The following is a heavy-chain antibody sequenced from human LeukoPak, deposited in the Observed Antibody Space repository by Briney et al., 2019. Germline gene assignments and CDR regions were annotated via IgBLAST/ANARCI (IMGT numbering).Heavy chain of an antibody. J-gene: IGHJ4*02. Sequence: GGSLRLSCAASGFTFSSYGMHWVRQAPGKGLEWVAVIWYDGSNRYYADSVKGRFTISRDNSKNTLYLQMNSLRAEDTAVYYCAKDQYYDILTDWGQGTLVTVSS. D-gene: IGHD3-9*01. CDR1: GFTFSSYG. CDR3: AKDQYYDILTD. CDR2: IWYDGSNR. V-gene: IGHV3-33*06.